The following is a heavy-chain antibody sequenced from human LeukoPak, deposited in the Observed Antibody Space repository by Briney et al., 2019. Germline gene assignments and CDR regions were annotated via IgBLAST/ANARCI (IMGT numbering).Heavy chain of an antibody. V-gene: IGHV1-18*01. CDR1: GYTFTSYG. J-gene: IGHJ5*02. CDR3: ARDREYCSGGSCYSWFDP. CDR2: ISAYNGNT. Sequence: AASVKVSCKASGYTFTSYGISWVRQAPGQGLEWMGWISAYNGNTNYAQKLQGRVTMTTDTPTSTAYMELRSLRSDDTAVYYCARDREYCSGGSCYSWFDPWGQGTLVTVSS. D-gene: IGHD2-15*01.